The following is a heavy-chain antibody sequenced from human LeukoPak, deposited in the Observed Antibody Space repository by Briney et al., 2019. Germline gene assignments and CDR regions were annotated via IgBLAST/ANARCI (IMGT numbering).Heavy chain of an antibody. CDR2: FDPEDGET. CDR3: ATVRGLYSGYDYYFDY. V-gene: IGHV1-24*01. Sequence: ASVKVSCKVSGYTLTELSMHWVRQAPGKGLEWMGGFDPEDGETIYAQKFQGRVTMTEDTSTGTAYMELSSLRSEDTAVYYCATVRGLYSGYDYYFDYWGQGTLVTVSS. CDR1: GYTLTELS. J-gene: IGHJ4*02. D-gene: IGHD5-12*01.